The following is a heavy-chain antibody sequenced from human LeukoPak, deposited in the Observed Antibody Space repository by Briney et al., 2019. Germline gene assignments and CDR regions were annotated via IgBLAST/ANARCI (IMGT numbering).Heavy chain of an antibody. CDR1: GGTFSSYA. J-gene: IGHJ5*02. CDR2: IIPIFGTA. V-gene: IGHV1-69*13. D-gene: IGHD2/OR15-2a*01. CDR3: ARASAVIGGFDP. Sequence: ASVKVSCKASGGTFSSYAISWVRQVPGQGLEWMGGIIPIFGTANYAQKFQGRVTITADESTSTAYMELSSLRSEDTAVYYCARASAVIGGFDPWGQGTLVTVSS.